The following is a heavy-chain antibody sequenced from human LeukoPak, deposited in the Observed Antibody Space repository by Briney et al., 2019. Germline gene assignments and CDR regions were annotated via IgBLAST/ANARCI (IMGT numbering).Heavy chain of an antibody. CDR1: GFTFSDYY. V-gene: IGHV3-11*04. D-gene: IGHD2-2*01. CDR3: SRVACSSTTCYLAY. J-gene: IGHJ4*02. Sequence: GGSLRLSCAASGFTFSDYYMSWIRQAPGKGLEWVSYISSSGSSINYADSVKGRFTTSRDNAENSLSLQMNSLRAEDTAVYYCSRVACSSTTCYLAYWGQGTLVTVSS. CDR2: ISSSGSSI.